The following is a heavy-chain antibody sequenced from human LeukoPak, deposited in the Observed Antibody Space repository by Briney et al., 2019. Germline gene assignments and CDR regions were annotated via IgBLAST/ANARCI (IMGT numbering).Heavy chain of an antibody. CDR1: GGSISSYY. J-gene: IGHJ2*01. V-gene: IGHV4-59*01. D-gene: IGHD6-13*01. CDR2: IYYSGST. Sequence: SSETLSLTCTVSGGSISSYYWSWIRQPPGKGLEWIGYIYYSGSTNYNPSLKSRVTISVDTSKNQFSLKLSSVTAADTAVYYCARGDSSSWYGYWYFDLWGRGTLVTVSS. CDR3: ARGDSSSWYGYWYFDL.